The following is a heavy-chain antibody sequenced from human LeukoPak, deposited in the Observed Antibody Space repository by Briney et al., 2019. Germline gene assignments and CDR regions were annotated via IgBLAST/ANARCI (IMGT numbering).Heavy chain of an antibody. CDR3: ARHRPGGSPWPPDYYYYMDV. V-gene: IGHV1-69*05. CDR2: IIPIFGTA. Sequence: GASVKVSCKASGDTFSSYAISWVRQAPGQGLEWMGRIIPIFGTANYAQKFQGRVTITTDESTSTAYMELSSLRSEDTAVYYCARHRPGGSPWPPDYYYYMDVWGKGTTVTVSS. J-gene: IGHJ6*03. CDR1: GDTFSSYA. D-gene: IGHD3-16*01.